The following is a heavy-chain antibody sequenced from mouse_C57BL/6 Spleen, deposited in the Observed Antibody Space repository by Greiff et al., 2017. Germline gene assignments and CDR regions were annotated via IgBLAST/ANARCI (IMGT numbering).Heavy chain of an antibody. CDR3: AKGAYYSSYCYFDV. D-gene: IGHD2-5*01. V-gene: IGHV1-78*01. CDR2: IYPRDGST. Sequence: VQLQQSDAELVKPGASVKISCKVSGYTFTDHTIHWMKQRPEQGLEWIGYIYPRDGSTKYNEKFKGKATLTADKSSSTAYMQLNSLTSEYSAVYFFAKGAYYSSYCYFDVWGTGTTVTFSS. CDR1: GYTFTDHT. J-gene: IGHJ1*03.